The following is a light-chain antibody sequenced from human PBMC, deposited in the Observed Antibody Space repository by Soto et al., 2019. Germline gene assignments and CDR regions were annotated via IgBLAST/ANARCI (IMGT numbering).Light chain of an antibody. Sequence: QSALTQPASVSGSPGQSNTISCTGTSSDVGGYNYVSWYQQHPGRAPKFLIYEVSHRPSGISIRFSGSKSGNTASLTISGLQTEDEADYYCSSYTSSGTLYVFGTGTKLTVL. J-gene: IGLJ1*01. CDR3: SSYTSSGTLYV. CDR1: SSDVGGYNY. V-gene: IGLV2-14*01. CDR2: EVS.